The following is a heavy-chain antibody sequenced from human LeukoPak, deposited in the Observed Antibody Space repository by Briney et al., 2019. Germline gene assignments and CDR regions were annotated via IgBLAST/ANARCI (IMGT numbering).Heavy chain of an antibody. CDR2: ISYDGSNK. Sequence: PGGSLRLSCAASGFTFSSYGMHWVRQAPGKGLEWVAVISYDGSNKYYADSVKGRFTISRDNSKNTLYLQMNSLRAEDTAVYYCAKGDYELDYWGQGTLVTVSS. V-gene: IGHV3-30*18. D-gene: IGHD4/OR15-4a*01. CDR1: GFTFSSYG. J-gene: IGHJ4*02. CDR3: AKGDYELDY.